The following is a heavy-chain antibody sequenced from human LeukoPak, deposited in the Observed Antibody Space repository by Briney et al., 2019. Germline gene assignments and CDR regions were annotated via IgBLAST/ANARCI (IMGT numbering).Heavy chain of an antibody. D-gene: IGHD1-7*01. V-gene: IGHV1-18*01. Sequence: VAAVKVSCKASGYTFTRYGISWVRQAPGQGLQWLGWISASNGNTNYAQKFRDRVTMSTDTSTGTAYLDVSSLTSDDTAVYYCARDHSNWNYAPDFWGQGTLVTVSS. CDR2: ISASNGNT. J-gene: IGHJ4*02. CDR1: GYTFTRYG. CDR3: ARDHSNWNYAPDF.